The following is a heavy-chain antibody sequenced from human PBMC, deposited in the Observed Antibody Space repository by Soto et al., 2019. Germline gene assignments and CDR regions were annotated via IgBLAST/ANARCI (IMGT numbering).Heavy chain of an antibody. CDR2: IIPTIGTT. CDR1: GDTFTIFA. Sequence: QVQLVQSGAEVKKPGSSVKVSCKASGDTFTIFAISWVRQAPGQGLEWMGGIIPTIGTTNYAQRFQGRIPITGDESTGTAYMELSSLKSEDTAVYYCARDLGSGYDPGDYWGQGTLVTVSS. V-gene: IGHV1-69*12. J-gene: IGHJ4*02. CDR3: ARDLGSGYDPGDY. D-gene: IGHD5-12*01.